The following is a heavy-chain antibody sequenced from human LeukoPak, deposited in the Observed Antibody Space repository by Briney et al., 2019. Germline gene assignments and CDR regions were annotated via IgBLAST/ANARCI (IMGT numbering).Heavy chain of an antibody. J-gene: IGHJ4*02. V-gene: IGHV3-48*02. CDR2: INKDRSTI. CDR3: ARATRSFDY. Sequence: GDSLRLSCAASGFIFSDYSMNWVRQAPGKGLAWISYINKDRSTIYYADSVMGRFTISRDNAENSLCLQLNSLTDEDTAVYYCARATRSFDYWGRGTLVTVSS. D-gene: IGHD6-6*01. CDR1: GFIFSDYS.